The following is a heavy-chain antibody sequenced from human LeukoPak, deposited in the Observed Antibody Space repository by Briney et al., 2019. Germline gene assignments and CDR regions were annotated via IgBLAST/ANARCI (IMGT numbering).Heavy chain of an antibody. CDR1: GGSISSYY. D-gene: IGHD3-10*01. Sequence: SETLSLTCTVSGGSISSYYWSWIRQPPGKGQEWIGYIYYSGSTNYNPSLKSRVTISVDTSKNQFSLKLSSVTAADTAVYYCARSIWFGELLPDYWGQGTLVTVSS. CDR3: ARSIWFGELLPDY. V-gene: IGHV4-59*08. J-gene: IGHJ4*02. CDR2: IYYSGST.